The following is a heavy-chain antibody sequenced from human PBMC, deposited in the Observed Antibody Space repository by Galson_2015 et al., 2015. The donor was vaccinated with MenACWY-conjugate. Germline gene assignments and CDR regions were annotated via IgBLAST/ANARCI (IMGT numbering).Heavy chain of an antibody. CDR3: LHRQILYGSGATSPRHDAFDI. Sequence: PALVKPTQTLTLTCDFSGFSLTTSRVGVGWIRQPPGKALEWLALIYGDDSKRYSPSLKSRLTITKVTSKSQVVLTMTNMDPVDTPPYFCLHRQILYGSGATSPRHDAFDIWARGTMVTVSS. CDR1: GFSLTTSRVG. CDR2: IYGDDSK. J-gene: IGHJ3*02. D-gene: IGHD3-3*01. V-gene: IGHV2-5*02.